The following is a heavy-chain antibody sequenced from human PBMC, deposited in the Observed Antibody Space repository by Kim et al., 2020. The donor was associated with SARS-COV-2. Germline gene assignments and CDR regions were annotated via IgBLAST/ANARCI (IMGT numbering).Heavy chain of an antibody. V-gene: IGHV4-39*01. CDR1: GGSITSRTYY. CDR2: SHFSGST. J-gene: IGHJ4*02. Sequence: SETLSLTCTVSGGSITSRTYYWGWIRQPPGKGLEWIASSHFSGSTYYSPSLKSRVTISVDTSKNQFSLKLSSVTATDTAVYYCAGRIAVAATRTVDYWGQGTLVTVSS. CDR3: AGRIAVAATRTVDY. D-gene: IGHD6-19*01.